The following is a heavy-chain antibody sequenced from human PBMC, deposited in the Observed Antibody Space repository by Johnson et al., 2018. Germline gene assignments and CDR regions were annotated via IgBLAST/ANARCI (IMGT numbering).Heavy chain of an antibody. CDR3: AKAGYYSDSSGYYPFDY. Sequence: VQLVQSGGGLVQPGRSLRLSCAASGFTFDDYAMHWVRQAPGKGLEWVSGISWNSGSIGYADSVKGRFTISRDNAKNSLYLQMNSLGAEDTALYYCAKAGYYSDSSGYYPFDYWGQGTLVTVSS. CDR1: GFTFDDYA. CDR2: ISWNSGSI. D-gene: IGHD3-22*01. V-gene: IGHV3-9*01. J-gene: IGHJ4*02.